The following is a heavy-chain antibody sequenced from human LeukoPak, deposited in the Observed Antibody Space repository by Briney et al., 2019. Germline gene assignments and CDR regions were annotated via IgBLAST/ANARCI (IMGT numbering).Heavy chain of an antibody. Sequence: PGGSLRLSCAASGFTFSSYSMNWVRQAPGKGLEWVSSISSSSSYIYYADSVKGRFTISRDNAKNSLYLQMNSLRAEDTAVYYCARADFWSGTAFDYWGQGTLVTVSS. D-gene: IGHD3-3*01. CDR1: GFTFSSYS. CDR3: ARADFWSGTAFDY. CDR2: ISSSSSYI. V-gene: IGHV3-21*01. J-gene: IGHJ4*02.